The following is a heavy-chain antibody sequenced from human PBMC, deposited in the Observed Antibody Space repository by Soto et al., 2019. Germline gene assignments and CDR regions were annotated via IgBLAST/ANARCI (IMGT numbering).Heavy chain of an antibody. CDR2: IYYSGST. J-gene: IGHJ4*02. CDR1: GGSISSYY. Sequence: SETLSLTCTVSGGSISSYYWSLIRQPPGKGLEWIGYIYYSGSTNYNPSLKSRVTISVDTSKNQFSLKLSSVTAADTAVYYCARDYYGSGSPPLGYWGQGTLVTVSS. D-gene: IGHD3-10*01. CDR3: ARDYYGSGSPPLGY. V-gene: IGHV4-59*01.